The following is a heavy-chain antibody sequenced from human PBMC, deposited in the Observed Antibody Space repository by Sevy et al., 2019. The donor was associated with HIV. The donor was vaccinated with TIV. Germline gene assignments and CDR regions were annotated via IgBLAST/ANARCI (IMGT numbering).Heavy chain of an antibody. V-gene: IGHV4-39*01. CDR1: GGSISSSSYY. Sequence: SETLSLTCTVSGGSISSSSYYWGWIRQPPGKGLEWIGSIYYSGSTYYNPSLKSRVTISVDTSKNQFSLKLSSVTAAXXXXXXXXXXXXXXDYFDYWGQGTLVTVSS. CDR2: IYYSGST. J-gene: IGHJ4*02. CDR3: XXXXXXXDYFDY.